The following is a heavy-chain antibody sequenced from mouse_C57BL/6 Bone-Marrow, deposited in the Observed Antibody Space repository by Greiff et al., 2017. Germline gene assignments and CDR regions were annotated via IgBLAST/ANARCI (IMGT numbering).Heavy chain of an antibody. CDR2: ILPGSGST. CDR1: GYTFTGYW. V-gene: IGHV1-9*01. CDR3: ARYYYGSSYLYWYFDV. Sequence: QVHVKQSGAELMKPGASVKLSCKATGYTFTGYWIEWVKQRPGHGLEWIGEILPGSGSTNYNEKFKGKATFTADTSSNTAYMQLSSLTTDDSAIYYCARYYYGSSYLYWYFDVWGTGTTVTVSS. D-gene: IGHD1-1*01. J-gene: IGHJ1*03.